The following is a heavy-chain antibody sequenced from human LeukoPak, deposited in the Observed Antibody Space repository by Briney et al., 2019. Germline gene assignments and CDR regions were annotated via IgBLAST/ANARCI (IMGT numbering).Heavy chain of an antibody. J-gene: IGHJ4*02. CDR3: ARDHNYAFDN. D-gene: IGHD1-1*01. CDR1: GFPFIEYS. Sequence: GGSLRLSCTASGFPFIEYSMNWVRQAPGKGLEWISYIGIDSGNTKYADSVRGRFTISADKAKNTLYLQMNSLRVEDTAVYYCARDHNYAFDNWGQGTLVSVAS. CDR2: IGIDSGNT. V-gene: IGHV3-48*01.